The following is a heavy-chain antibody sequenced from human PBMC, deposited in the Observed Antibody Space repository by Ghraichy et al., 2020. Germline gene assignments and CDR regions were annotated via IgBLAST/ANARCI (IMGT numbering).Heavy chain of an antibody. CDR2: ISYEGTNK. V-gene: IGHV3-30*18. Sequence: GESLNISCVASGFIFNAFGMHWVRQAPGKGLEWLAVISYEGTNKYYADSVKGRFTISRDNSKNTLYLQMNSLRAEDTAVYFCAKEVEKWGYCSSTSCSYYSYGMDVWGQGTTVTVSS. J-gene: IGHJ6*02. D-gene: IGHD2-2*01. CDR3: AKEVEKWGYCSSTSCSYYSYGMDV. CDR1: GFIFNAFG.